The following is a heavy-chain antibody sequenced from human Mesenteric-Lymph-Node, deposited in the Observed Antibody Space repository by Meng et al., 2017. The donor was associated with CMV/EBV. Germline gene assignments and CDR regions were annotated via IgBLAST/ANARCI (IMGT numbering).Heavy chain of an antibody. CDR1: GETLSGYY. CDR3: ARGSYITGWYAVY. V-gene: IGHV4-34*01. D-gene: IGHD6-19*01. J-gene: IGHJ4*02. Sequence: CAVNGETLSGYYWNWLRQPPGKGLEWIGEFTHTGSINYNPSLRSRVTISEDTSKKELSLKLNSVTAADTAVYYCARGSYITGWYAVYWGQGTLVTVSS. CDR2: FTHTGSI.